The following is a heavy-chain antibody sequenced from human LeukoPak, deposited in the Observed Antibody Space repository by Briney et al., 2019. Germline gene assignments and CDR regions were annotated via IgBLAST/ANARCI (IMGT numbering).Heavy chain of an antibody. V-gene: IGHV3-23*01. CDR2: ISGGGATT. CDR1: GFTFSTYA. CDR3: AKEDRITVAAHRRAFDY. D-gene: IGHD6-19*01. J-gene: IGHJ4*02. Sequence: PGGSLRLSCATSGFTFSTYAMNWLRLAPGKGLEWVSVISGGGATTYYADSVKGRFTISRDNSKNTLFLVMNSLRDEDTAVYYCAKEDRITVAAHRRAFDYWGQGTLVTVSS.